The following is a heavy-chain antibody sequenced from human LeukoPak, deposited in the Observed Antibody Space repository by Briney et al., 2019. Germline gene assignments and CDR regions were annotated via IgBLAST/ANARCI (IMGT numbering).Heavy chain of an antibody. D-gene: IGHD3-22*01. J-gene: IGHJ4*02. CDR2: IYYSGST. CDR3: ARPTYYYDSSGRPFFDY. V-gene: IGHV4-38-2*02. CDR1: GYSISSGYY. Sequence: PSETLSLTCTVSGYSISSGYYWGWIRQPPGKGLEWIGSIYYSGSTYYNPSLKSRVTISVDTSKNQFSLKLSSVTAADTAVYYCARPTYYYDSSGRPFFDYWGQGTLVTVSS.